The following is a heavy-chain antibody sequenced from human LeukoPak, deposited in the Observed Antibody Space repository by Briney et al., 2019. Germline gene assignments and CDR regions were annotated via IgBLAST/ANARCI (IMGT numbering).Heavy chain of an antibody. D-gene: IGHD6-6*01. J-gene: IGHJ5*02. CDR2: INPNSGGT. CDR1: GYTFTGYY. CDR3: VRERSIAARRANWFDP. V-gene: IGHV1-2*02. Sequence: GASVKVSCKASGYTFTGYYMHWVRQAPGQGLEWMGWINPNSGGTNYAQKFQGRVTMTRDTSISTAYMELSRLRSDDTAVYYCVRERSIAARRANWFDPWGQGTLVTVSS.